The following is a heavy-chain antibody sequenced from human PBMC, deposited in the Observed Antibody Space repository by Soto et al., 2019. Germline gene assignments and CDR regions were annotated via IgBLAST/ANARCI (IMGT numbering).Heavy chain of an antibody. CDR2: IKQDGSED. Sequence: EVHLVESGGGLVQPGGSLRLSCATSGFTFRSYWMTWVRQAPGKGLEWVASIKQDGSEDHYVDSVKGRFTISRDNAENSLYLQMNSLTVDDTAVYYCARDPGRRFDYWGPGTLVTVSS. D-gene: IGHD1-1*01. CDR3: ARDPGRRFDY. J-gene: IGHJ4*02. CDR1: GFTFRSYW. V-gene: IGHV3-7*03.